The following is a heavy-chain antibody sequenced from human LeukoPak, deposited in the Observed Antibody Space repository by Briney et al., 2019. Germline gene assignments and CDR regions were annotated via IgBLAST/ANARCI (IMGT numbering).Heavy chain of an antibody. J-gene: IGHJ4*02. V-gene: IGHV3-66*01. D-gene: IGHD3-10*01. CDR3: ARTLVEFGAKGVSPFDY. Sequence: PGGSLRLSCAASEFSVGSNYMTWVRQAPGKGLEWVSLIYSGGSTYYADSVKGRFTISRDNSKNTLYLQMNSLRAEDTAVYYCARTLVEFGAKGVSPFDYWGQGTLVTVSS. CDR2: IYSGGST. CDR1: EFSVGSNY.